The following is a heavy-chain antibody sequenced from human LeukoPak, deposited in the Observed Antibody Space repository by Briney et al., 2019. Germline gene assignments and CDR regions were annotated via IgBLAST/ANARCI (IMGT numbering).Heavy chain of an antibody. D-gene: IGHD3-10*01. CDR1: GYTLTELS. CDR2: FDPEDGET. Sequence: ASVKVSCKVSGYTLTELSMHWVRQAPGKGLGWMGGFDPEDGETIYAQKFQGRVTMTEDTSTDTAYMELSGLRSEDTAVYYCATGVHGSGSYYIYGVEGYWGQGTLVTVSS. J-gene: IGHJ4*02. CDR3: ATGVHGSGSYYIYGVEGY. V-gene: IGHV1-24*01.